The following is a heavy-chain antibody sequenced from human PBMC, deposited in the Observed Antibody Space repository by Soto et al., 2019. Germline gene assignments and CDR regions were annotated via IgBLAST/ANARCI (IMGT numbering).Heavy chain of an antibody. Sequence: VQLVQSGTEVKEPGASVKISCKASGYTFIDYYIHWVRQATGQGLEWVGKIYPSGGSTSYAQKFQDRVTVTRDTSATTVYMEMSSLTSEDTAIYYCARDLNYNFYDFWGQGTLVTVSS. V-gene: IGHV1-46*01. CDR2: IYPSGGST. CDR3: ARDLNYNFYDF. J-gene: IGHJ4*02. CDR1: GYTFIDYY. D-gene: IGHD3-3*01.